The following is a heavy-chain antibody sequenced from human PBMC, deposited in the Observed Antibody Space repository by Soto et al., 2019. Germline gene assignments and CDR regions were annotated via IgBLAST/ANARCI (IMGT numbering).Heavy chain of an antibody. V-gene: IGHV6-1*01. J-gene: IGHJ4*02. CDR2: TYYKSQWYY. CDR3: TRGVVVWYNRIDTNFDS. CDR1: GDSVSSHNTA. Sequence: SQSLSLTCVISGDSVSSHNTAWNCVRQSPSRGLEWLGRTYYKSQWYYDYADFVTSRITISPDTSKSQFSLHLSSVTPEDSAVYFCTRGVVVWYNRIDTNFDSWGQGTLVTVSS. D-gene: IGHD1-1*01.